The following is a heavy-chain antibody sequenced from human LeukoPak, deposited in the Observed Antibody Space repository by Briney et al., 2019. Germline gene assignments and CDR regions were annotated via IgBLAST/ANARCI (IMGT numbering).Heavy chain of an antibody. CDR1: CGSFSGYY. J-gene: IGHJ3*02. CDR2: INHSGSI. Sequence: SETLSLTCAVYCGSFSGYYWNWIRQPPGKGLEWIGEINHSGSINYNSSLKSRVTISVDTSKNQFSLKLSSVTAADTAVYYCAREVVGWGTPRFDIWGQGTMVTVSS. D-gene: IGHD2-15*01. V-gene: IGHV4-34*01. CDR3: AREVVGWGTPRFDI.